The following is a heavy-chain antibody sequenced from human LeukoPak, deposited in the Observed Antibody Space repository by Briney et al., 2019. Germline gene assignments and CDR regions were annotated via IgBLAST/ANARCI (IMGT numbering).Heavy chain of an antibody. CDR2: ISGSRSYT. Sequence: PGGSLRLSCAASGFTFSDYYMSWIRQAPGKGLEWVSYISGSRSYTNYADSVKGRFTISRDNAKNSLFLQMNSLRGEDTAVYYCVRDLDDDILIGQSPGVFDIWGQGTMVTVSS. CDR1: GFTFSDYY. V-gene: IGHV3-11*05. CDR3: VRDLDDDILIGQSPGVFDI. D-gene: IGHD3-9*01. J-gene: IGHJ3*02.